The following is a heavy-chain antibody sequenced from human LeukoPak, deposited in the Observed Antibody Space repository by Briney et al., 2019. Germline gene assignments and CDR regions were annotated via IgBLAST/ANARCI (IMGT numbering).Heavy chain of an antibody. CDR1: GFTFSSYA. D-gene: IGHD3-10*01. Sequence: GSLRLSCAASGFTFSSYAMHWVRQAPGKGLEWVAVISYDGSNKYYADSVKGRFTISRDNSKNTLYLQMNSLRAEDTAVYYCAKDNSYASGTYYNRWGQGTLVTVSS. V-gene: IGHV3-30-3*01. J-gene: IGHJ4*02. CDR2: ISYDGSNK. CDR3: AKDNSYASGTYYNR.